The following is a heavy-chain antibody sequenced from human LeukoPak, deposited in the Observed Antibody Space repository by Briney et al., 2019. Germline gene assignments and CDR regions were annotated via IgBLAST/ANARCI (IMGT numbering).Heavy chain of an antibody. J-gene: IGHJ4*02. Sequence: GGSLRLSCAASGFTFRSYGMHWVRQAPGKGLEWVAVISYDGSNKYYADSVKGRFTISRDNAKNSLYLQMNSLRAEDTAIYYCAREDSSGLDYWGQGTLVTVSS. D-gene: IGHD6-19*01. CDR1: GFTFRSYG. CDR2: ISYDGSNK. V-gene: IGHV3-30*03. CDR3: AREDSSGLDY.